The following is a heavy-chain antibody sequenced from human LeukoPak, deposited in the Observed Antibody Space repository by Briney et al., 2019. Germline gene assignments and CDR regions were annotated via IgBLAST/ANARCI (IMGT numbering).Heavy chain of an antibody. Sequence: ASVKVSCKASGYTLTGHYLHWVRQAPGQGLEWMGWINPNTGATTYAQRFQGRVTLTRDTSISTAYMDLSRLRPDDTAVYYCASVGVVADYRLDVWGQGTTVTVSS. D-gene: IGHD2-15*01. CDR1: GYTLTGHY. CDR3: ASVGVVADYRLDV. J-gene: IGHJ6*02. CDR2: INPNTGAT. V-gene: IGHV1-2*02.